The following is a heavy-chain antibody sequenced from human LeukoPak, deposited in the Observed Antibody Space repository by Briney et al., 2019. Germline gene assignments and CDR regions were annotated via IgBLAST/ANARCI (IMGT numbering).Heavy chain of an antibody. J-gene: IGHJ3*02. CDR2: IIPIFGTA. CDR3: ARDDFVVGGGAFDI. V-gene: IGHV1-69*01. D-gene: IGHD3-10*01. Sequence: ASVKVSCKASGGTFISYAISWVRQAPGQGLEWMGGIIPIFGTANYAQKFQGRVTITADESTSTAYMELSSLRSEDTAVYYCARDDFVVGGGAFDIWGQGTMVIVSS. CDR1: GGTFISYA.